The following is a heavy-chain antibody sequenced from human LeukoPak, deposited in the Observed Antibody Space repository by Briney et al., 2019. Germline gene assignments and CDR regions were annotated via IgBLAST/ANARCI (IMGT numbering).Heavy chain of an antibody. J-gene: IGHJ4*02. CDR3: PKDQFGGGTTPYYVDY. V-gene: IGHV3-23*01. Sequence: AGYLRLSCAASGFTFSSYAMSWLRQAPGKGLEWVFAISGSGGSTYYADSVKGRFTISRDNSKNTLYLQMNSLRANDTAVYYFPKDQFGGGTTPYYVDYWGQRTLVTVSS. CDR1: GFTFSSYA. D-gene: IGHD1-1*01. CDR2: ISGSGGST.